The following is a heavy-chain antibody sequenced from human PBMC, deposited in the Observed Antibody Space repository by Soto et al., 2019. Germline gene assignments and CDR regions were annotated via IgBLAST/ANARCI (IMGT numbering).Heavy chain of an antibody. CDR2: IYTSGST. CDR3: ARDFDFGGGMDV. D-gene: IGHD3-16*01. CDR1: GGSISSYY. J-gene: IGHJ6*02. Sequence: SETLSLTCTVSGGSISSYYWSWIRQPAGKGLEWIGRIYTSGSTSYNPALKSRVTMSVDTSKNQFSLKLSSVTAADTAVYYCARDFDFGGGMDVWGQGTTVTVSS. V-gene: IGHV4-4*07.